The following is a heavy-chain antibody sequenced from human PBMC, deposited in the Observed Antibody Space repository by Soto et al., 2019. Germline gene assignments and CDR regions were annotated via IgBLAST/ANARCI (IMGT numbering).Heavy chain of an antibody. Sequence: SETLSLTCTVSGGSISSSSYYWVWIRQPPGKGLEWIGSIYYSGSTYYNPSLKSRVTISVDTSKNQFSLKLSSVTAADTAVYYCARHTYYDFWSGYFTSFDYWGQGTLVPVSS. D-gene: IGHD3-3*01. CDR3: ARHTYYDFWSGYFTSFDY. J-gene: IGHJ4*02. CDR2: IYYSGST. CDR1: GGSISSSSYY. V-gene: IGHV4-39*01.